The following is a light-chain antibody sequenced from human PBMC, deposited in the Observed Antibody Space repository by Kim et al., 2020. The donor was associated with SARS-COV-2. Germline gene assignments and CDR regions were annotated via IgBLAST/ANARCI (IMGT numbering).Light chain of an antibody. V-gene: IGKV4-1*01. J-gene: IGKJ4*01. CDR3: QQSYSTPLT. Sequence: DIVMTQSPDSLAVSLGERATINCKSSQSVLYSSNNNNYLTWYQQKPGHPPKALIYWASIRKSGVPDRFSGSGSGTDFTLTITSLQAEDVAVYYCQQSYSTPLTFGGGTKVEIK. CDR2: WAS. CDR1: QSVLYSSNNNNY.